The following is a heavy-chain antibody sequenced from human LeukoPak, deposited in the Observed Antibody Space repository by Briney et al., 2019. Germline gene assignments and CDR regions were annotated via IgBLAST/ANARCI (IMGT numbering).Heavy chain of an antibody. CDR3: ARPSPPGDGYNPPDH. Sequence: GGSLSLSCVVSGFNFDNFAMHWVRQPLGKGLEWVAVISHDGRTKYYADSMKGRITISRDNSKNTLFLQMNNLRSEDTAVYFCARPSPPGDGYNPPDHWGQGTLVTVSS. D-gene: IGHD5-24*01. CDR1: GFNFDNFA. J-gene: IGHJ4*02. V-gene: IGHV3-30*04. CDR2: ISHDGRTK.